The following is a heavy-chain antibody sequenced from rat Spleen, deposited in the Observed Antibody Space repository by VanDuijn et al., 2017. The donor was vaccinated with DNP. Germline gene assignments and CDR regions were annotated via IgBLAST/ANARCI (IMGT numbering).Heavy chain of an antibody. CDR1: GFTFSDYY. CDR3: ARHVHWEPFAY. Sequence: EVLLVESDGGLVQPGRSLKLSCAVSGFTFSDYYMAWVRQAPAKGLEWVATISYNGGTPYYRDSVKGRFTISRDNAQSTLYLQMDSLRSADTANYYCARHVHWEPFAYWGQGTLVTVSS. CDR2: ISYNGGTP. V-gene: IGHV5-7*01. D-gene: IGHD5-1*01. J-gene: IGHJ3*01.